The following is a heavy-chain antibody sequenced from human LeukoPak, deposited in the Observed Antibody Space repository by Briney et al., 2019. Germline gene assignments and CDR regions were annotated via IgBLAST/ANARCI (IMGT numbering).Heavy chain of an antibody. D-gene: IGHD6-13*01. J-gene: IGHJ6*03. CDR2: IKQDGSEK. Sequence: GGSLRLSCAASGFTFSTYWMSWVRQAPGKGLEWVANIKQDGSEKYYVDSVKGRFTISRDNAKNSLYLQMNSLRAEDTAVYYCAREGIAAAGYYYYYYYYMDVWGKGTTVTVSS. CDR3: AREGIAAAGYYYYYYYYMDV. CDR1: GFTFSTYW. V-gene: IGHV3-7*01.